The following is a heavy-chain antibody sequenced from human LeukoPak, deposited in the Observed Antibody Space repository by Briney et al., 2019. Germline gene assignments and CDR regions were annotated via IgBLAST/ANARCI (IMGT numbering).Heavy chain of an antibody. V-gene: IGHV4-30-2*01. J-gene: IGHJ4*02. Sequence: SETLSLTCTVSGGSISSGGYYWSWIRQPPGKGLEWIGYIYHSGSTYYNPSLKSRVTISVDRSKNQFSLKLSSVTAADTAVYYCARDHVDTAMVFDYWGQGTLVTVSS. CDR1: GGSISSGGYY. D-gene: IGHD5-18*01. CDR3: ARDHVDTAMVFDY. CDR2: IYHSGST.